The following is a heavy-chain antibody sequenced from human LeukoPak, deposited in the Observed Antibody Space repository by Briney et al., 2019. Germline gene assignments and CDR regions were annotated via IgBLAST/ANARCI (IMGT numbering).Heavy chain of an antibody. V-gene: IGHV3-11*01. CDR3: ARDPRIAAAGTAYYYYGMDV. CDR1: GFTFSDYY. Sequence: PGGSLRLSCAASGFTFSDYYMSWIRQAPGKGLEWVSYISSSGSTIYYADSVKGRFTISRDNAKNSLYLQMNSLRAEDTAVYYCARDPRIAAAGTAYYYYGMDVWGQGTTVTVSS. D-gene: IGHD6-13*01. CDR2: ISSSGSTI. J-gene: IGHJ6*02.